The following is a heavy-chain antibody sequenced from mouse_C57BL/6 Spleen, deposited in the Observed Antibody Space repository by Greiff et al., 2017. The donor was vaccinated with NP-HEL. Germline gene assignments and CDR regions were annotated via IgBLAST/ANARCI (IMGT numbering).Heavy chain of an antibody. Sequence: EVQLQQSGPELVKPGASVKISCKASGYSFTDYNMNWVKQSNGKSLEWIGVINPNYGTTSSNQKFKGKATLTVAQSSSTAYMQLNSLTSEDSAVYYCARAPILDYYGSSYGLDYWGQGTTLTVSS. CDR2: INPNYGTT. J-gene: IGHJ2*01. D-gene: IGHD1-1*01. CDR1: GYSFTDYN. CDR3: ARAPILDYYGSSYGLDY. V-gene: IGHV1-39*01.